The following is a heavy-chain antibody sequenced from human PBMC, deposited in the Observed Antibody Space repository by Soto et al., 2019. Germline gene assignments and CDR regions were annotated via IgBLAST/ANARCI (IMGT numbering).Heavy chain of an antibody. CDR1: GGSFSGYY. D-gene: IGHD3-3*01. CDR3: ASLVGLWSCYRRWLDT. CDR2: IYHSGST. J-gene: IGHJ5*02. V-gene: IGHV4-34*01. Sequence: SETLSLTCTVCGGSFSGYYWSWIRQPPGKGLEWIGAIYHSGSTNYNPSLKSRVTISVDTSKNQFSLKLISVTAADTAVYYCASLVGLWSCYRRWLDTWGQVTLVTV.